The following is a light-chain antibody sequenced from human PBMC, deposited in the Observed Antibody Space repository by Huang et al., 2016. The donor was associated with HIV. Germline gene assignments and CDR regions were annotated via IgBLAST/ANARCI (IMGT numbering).Light chain of an antibody. CDR2: GAS. CDR1: QRGSSN. V-gene: IGKV3-15*01. CDR3: QQYNNWPPWT. Sequence: EMVMTQSPATLSVAPGERVTLSCRASQRGSSNLAWYQQQTGQAPRLLIYGASTRATCIPPRFRGGGSGTVFTLTISSLQSEDFAVYYCQQYNNWPPWTFGQGTKVEIK. J-gene: IGKJ1*01.